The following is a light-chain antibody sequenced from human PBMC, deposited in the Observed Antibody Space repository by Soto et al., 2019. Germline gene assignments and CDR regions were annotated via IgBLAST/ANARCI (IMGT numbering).Light chain of an antibody. V-gene: IGLV1-40*01. CDR2: SNT. CDR3: QSYDSSLTVYYV. J-gene: IGLJ1*01. Sequence: QSVLTQPPSVSGAPGQRVTISCTGSSSDIGAGYGVHWYRQLPGTAPKLLIYSNTNRPSGVPDRFSASKSGASASLAIAGLQAEDEANYYCQSYDSSLTVYYVFGTGTKVTVL. CDR1: SSDIGAGYG.